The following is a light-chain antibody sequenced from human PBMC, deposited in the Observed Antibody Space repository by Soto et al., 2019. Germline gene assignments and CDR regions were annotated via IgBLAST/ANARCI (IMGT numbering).Light chain of an antibody. CDR2: DNN. CDR1: SSNLANNY. J-gene: IGLJ1*01. Sequence: QSVLTQPPSVSAAPGQKVTISCSGSSSNLANNYVSWYQQLPGTAPKVLIFDNNQRPSGIPDRFSGSKSGTSATLGITGLQTGDEADYYCGTWDSSLSAYVFGTGTKVTVL. V-gene: IGLV1-51*01. CDR3: GTWDSSLSAYV.